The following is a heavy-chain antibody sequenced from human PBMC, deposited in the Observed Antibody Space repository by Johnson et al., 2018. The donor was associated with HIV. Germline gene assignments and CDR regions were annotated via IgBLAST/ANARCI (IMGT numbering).Heavy chain of an antibody. CDR1: DFMFSSFG. Sequence: QMQLVESGGGVVQPGGSLRLSCAASDFMFSSFGMHWVRHTPGKGLEWVAFIRYDGSHTSYADSGKGRFTISRDNSKDTLFLQMNSLRTDDSAVYHCAKTASGWGPLDDACDLWGQGTKVIVSS. V-gene: IGHV3-30*02. J-gene: IGHJ3*01. CDR3: AKTASGWGPLDDACDL. D-gene: IGHD3-10*01. CDR2: IRYDGSHT.